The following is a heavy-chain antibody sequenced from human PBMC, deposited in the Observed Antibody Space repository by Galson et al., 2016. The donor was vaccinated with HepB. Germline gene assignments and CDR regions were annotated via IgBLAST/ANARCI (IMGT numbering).Heavy chain of an antibody. CDR1: GYTFTTYG. CDR2: IIPMLHKT. Sequence: SVKVSCKASGYTFTTYGISWVRQAPGQGLDWMGDIIPMLHKTNEAQKFQGRLTITADESSTTAYMELSSLTSEDTAVYYCARESKLAPGTLHFWGQGTLVTVSS. J-gene: IGHJ4*02. CDR3: ARESKLAPGTLHF. V-gene: IGHV1-69*10. D-gene: IGHD6-13*01.